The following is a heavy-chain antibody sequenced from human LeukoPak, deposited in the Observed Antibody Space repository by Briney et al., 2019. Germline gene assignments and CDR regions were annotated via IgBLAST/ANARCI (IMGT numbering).Heavy chain of an antibody. CDR2: IYYSGST. V-gene: IGHV4-59*01. CDR1: GGSISSYY. CDR3: ARGPIFGVFYNWFDP. J-gene: IGHJ5*01. Sequence: SETLSLTCTVSGGSISSYYWSWIRQPPGKGLEWIGYIYYSGSTNYNPSLKSRVTISVDTSKNQFSLKLSSVTAADTAVYYCARGPIFGVFYNWFDPWGQGTLVTVSS. D-gene: IGHD3-3*01.